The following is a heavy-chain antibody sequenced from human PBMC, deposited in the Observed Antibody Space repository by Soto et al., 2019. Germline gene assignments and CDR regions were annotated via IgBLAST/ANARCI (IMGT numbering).Heavy chain of an antibody. Sequence: EVQLLESGGTLVQPGGSLRLSCVASGFTFSTHTMNWVRQAPGKGLEWVSSLTADSDDTSYADSIKGRFTISRDNSKNTLYLQMNSLIAEDTAIYYCAKGLDRASLDFWGQGALVTVSS. J-gene: IGHJ4*02. CDR2: LTADSDDT. V-gene: IGHV3-23*01. CDR1: GFTFSTHT. CDR3: AKGLDRASLDF. D-gene: IGHD1-1*01.